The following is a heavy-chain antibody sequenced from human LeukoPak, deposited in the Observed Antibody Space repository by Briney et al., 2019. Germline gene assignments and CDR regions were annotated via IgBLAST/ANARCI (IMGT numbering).Heavy chain of an antibody. V-gene: IGHV3-21*01. J-gene: IGHJ4*02. CDR3: ARDRGRIAAAGIDY. CDR1: GFTFSSYS. CDR2: TSSSSSYI. Sequence: GGSLRLSCAASGFTFSSYSMNWVRQAPGKGLEWVSSTSSSSSYIYYADSVKGRFTISRDNAKNSLYLQMNSLRAEDTAVYYCARDRGRIAAAGIDYWGQGTLVTVSS. D-gene: IGHD6-13*01.